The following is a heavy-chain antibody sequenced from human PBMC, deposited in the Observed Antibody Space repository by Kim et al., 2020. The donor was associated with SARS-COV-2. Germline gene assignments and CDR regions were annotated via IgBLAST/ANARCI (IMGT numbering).Heavy chain of an antibody. CDR3: ARAAAAGTLTYGDY. V-gene: IGHV1-46*01. D-gene: IGHD6-13*01. J-gene: IGHJ4*02. Sequence: AQKFQGGVTMTRDTSTSTVYMELSSLRSEDTAVYYCARAAAAGTLTYGDYWGQGTLVTVSS.